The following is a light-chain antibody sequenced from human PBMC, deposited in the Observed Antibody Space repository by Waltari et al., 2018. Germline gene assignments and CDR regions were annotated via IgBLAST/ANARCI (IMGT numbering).Light chain of an antibody. V-gene: IGLV3-21*04. J-gene: IGLJ2*01. CDR2: SDS. Sequence: SYVVTQSPSVSVAPGETARITCGGDNIGSKSVHWYQQRPGQAPVLVISSDSDRPSGFPERFSGSNAGNTATLTISWVEADDEADYYCLVWHSTTDHHGVFGGGTKLTVL. CDR3: LVWHSTTDHHGV. CDR1: NIGSKS.